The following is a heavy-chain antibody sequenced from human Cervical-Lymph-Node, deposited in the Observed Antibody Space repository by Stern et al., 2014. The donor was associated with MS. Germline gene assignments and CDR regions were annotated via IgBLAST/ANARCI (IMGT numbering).Heavy chain of an antibody. CDR2: ISSSSSTI. CDR3: ARYGDYYDSSGNGEIDY. V-gene: IGHV3-48*02. CDR1: GFTFSSYS. D-gene: IGHD3-22*01. J-gene: IGHJ4*02. Sequence: EVQLLESGGGLVQPGGSLRLSCAASGFTFSSYSMNWVRQAPGKGLEWVSHISSSSSTIYYADSVKGRFTISRDNAKSSLYLQMNSLRDEDTAVYYCARYGDYYDSSGNGEIDYWGQGTPVTVSS.